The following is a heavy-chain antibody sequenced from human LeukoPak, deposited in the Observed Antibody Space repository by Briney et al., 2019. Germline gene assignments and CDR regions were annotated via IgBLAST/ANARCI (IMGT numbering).Heavy chain of an antibody. CDR3: ARADIVKGAFDY. CDR2: IYYSGST. CDR1: GGSISSYY. V-gene: IGHV4-59*01. D-gene: IGHD2-15*01. J-gene: IGHJ4*02. Sequence: SETLSLTCTVSGGSISSYYWSWIRQPPGKGLEWIGYIYYSGSTNYNPSLKSRVTISVDTSKNQFSLKLSSVTAADTAVYYCARADIVKGAFDYRGQGTLVTVSS.